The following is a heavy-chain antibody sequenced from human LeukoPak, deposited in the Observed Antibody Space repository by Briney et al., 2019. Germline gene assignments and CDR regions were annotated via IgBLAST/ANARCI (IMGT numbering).Heavy chain of an antibody. J-gene: IGHJ2*01. CDR2: IYSGGST. V-gene: IGHV3-66*02. D-gene: IGHD4-17*01. Sequence: PGGSLRLSCAASGFTVGSNYMSWVRQAPGKGLEWVSVIYSGGSTYYADSVKGRFTISRDNSKNTLYLQMNSLRAEDTAVYYCTTVTHGYFDLWGRGTLVTVSS. CDR1: GFTVGSNY. CDR3: TTVTHGYFDL.